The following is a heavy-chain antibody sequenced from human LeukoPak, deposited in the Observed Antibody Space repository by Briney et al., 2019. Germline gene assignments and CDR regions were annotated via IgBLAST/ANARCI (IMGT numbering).Heavy chain of an antibody. V-gene: IGHV3-33*06. J-gene: IGHJ4*02. CDR1: VFMFTHNG. D-gene: IGHD4-11*01. CDR2: IWSDGTNK. CDR3: AKDIQGGFDYTNSLDS. Sequence: PGESLRLSCAASVFMFTHNGMQRHPQAPGKGRVWVAVIWSDGTNKLYSVSVKGRFAIPRHNSNDTVYLKINGLRVDDAAVYYCAKDIQGGFDYTNSLDSWGQGTLVIVSS.